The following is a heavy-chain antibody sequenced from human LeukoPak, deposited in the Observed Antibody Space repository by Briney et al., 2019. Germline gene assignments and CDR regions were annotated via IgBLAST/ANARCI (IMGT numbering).Heavy chain of an antibody. J-gene: IGHJ4*02. V-gene: IGHV3-23*01. CDR2: ISGSGATT. D-gene: IGHD2-2*01. CDR1: GFTFSNYA. CDR3: ARQLVVPAAFDY. Sequence: GGSLRLSCAASGFTFSNYALAWVRQAPGKGLEWVSTISGSGATTYYADSVKGRFTISRDTSKNTLYLQMNSLRVEDTAAYYCARQLVVPAAFDYWGQGTLVTVSS.